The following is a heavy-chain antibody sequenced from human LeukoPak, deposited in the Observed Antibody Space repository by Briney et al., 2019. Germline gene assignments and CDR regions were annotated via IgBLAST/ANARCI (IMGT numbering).Heavy chain of an antibody. J-gene: IGHJ4*02. CDR2: INHSGST. V-gene: IGHV4-34*01. D-gene: IGHD4-17*01. CDR1: GGSFSGYY. Sequence: PSETLSLTCAVYGGSFSGYYWSWIRQPPGRGLEWIGEINHSGSTNYKPSLKSRVTISVDTSKNQFSLKLSSVTAADTAVYYCARDYGDYEDYFDYWGQGTLVTVSS. CDR3: ARDYGDYEDYFDY.